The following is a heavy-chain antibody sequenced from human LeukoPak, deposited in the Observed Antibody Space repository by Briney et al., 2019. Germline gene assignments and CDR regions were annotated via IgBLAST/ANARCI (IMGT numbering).Heavy chain of an antibody. J-gene: IGHJ6*03. D-gene: IGHD1-26*01. Sequence: SETLSLTCTVSGGSISNYYWSWIRQPAGKGLERIGHVYTSGSTNYNPSLKSRVTMSVDTSKNQFSLRLGSVTAADTAVYYCARDSGKGDTAHMDVWGKGTTVTVSS. CDR1: GGSISNYY. V-gene: IGHV4-4*07. CDR2: VYTSGST. CDR3: ARDSGKGDTAHMDV.